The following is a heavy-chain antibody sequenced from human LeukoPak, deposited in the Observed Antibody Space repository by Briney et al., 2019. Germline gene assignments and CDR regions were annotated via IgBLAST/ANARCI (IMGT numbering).Heavy chain of an antibody. CDR3: AKDAVAPGSGGDYFDY. Sequence: GGSLRLSCAASGFTFSSYAMSWVRQAPGKGLDCISVITRSGKTYYADSVKGRFTISRDNSKNTLYLQMNSLRAEDTAVYSCAKDAVAPGSGGDYFDYWGQGTLVTVSS. D-gene: IGHD3-10*01. V-gene: IGHV3-23*01. CDR2: ITRSGKT. J-gene: IGHJ4*02. CDR1: GFTFSSYA.